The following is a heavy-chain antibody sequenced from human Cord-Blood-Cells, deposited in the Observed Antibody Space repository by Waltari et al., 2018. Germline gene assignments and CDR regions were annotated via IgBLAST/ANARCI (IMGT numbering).Heavy chain of an antibody. V-gene: IGHV1-69*04. Sequence: QVQLVQSGAEVKKPGSSVKVSCKASGGTFSSYAISWVRQAPGQGLEWMGGILPVRGIANCAQRFQGRVTITADESTSTAYMELSSLRSEDTAVYYCARETRYYYYMDVWGKGTTVTVSS. CDR3: ARETRYYYYMDV. J-gene: IGHJ6*03. CDR1: GGTFSSYA. CDR2: ILPVRGIA.